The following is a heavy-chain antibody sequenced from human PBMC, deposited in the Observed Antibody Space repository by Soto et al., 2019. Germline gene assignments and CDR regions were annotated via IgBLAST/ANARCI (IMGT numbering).Heavy chain of an antibody. CDR1: VFTFSHYA. Sequence: QAQLVESGGGVVQPGRSLRLSCAASVFTFSHYAMHWVRQAPGKGLEWVAIISYDGSKKYYGDSVKGRFTISRDNSKNTLYLQMNSLRVEDTAVYYCARDVAGKNYFDPWGQGTPVTVSS. V-gene: IGHV3-30-3*01. J-gene: IGHJ5*02. D-gene: IGHD1-7*01. CDR2: ISYDGSKK. CDR3: ARDVAGKNYFDP.